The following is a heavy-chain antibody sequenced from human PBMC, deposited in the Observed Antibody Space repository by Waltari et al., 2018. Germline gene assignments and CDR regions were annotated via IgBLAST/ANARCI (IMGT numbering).Heavy chain of an antibody. Sequence: QLVESGGGLVKPGESLRLSCTGSGFTFSSSAMNWVRQAPGKGLGVVSSINSCGRSIFYGASMKGRFTISRDNAKNSLYLQMNSLRDDDTAVYYCARGGGSFGAWGQGTLVTVSS. V-gene: IGHV3-21*02. CDR1: GFTFSSSA. CDR2: INSCGRSI. J-gene: IGHJ5*02. D-gene: IGHD1-26*01. CDR3: ARGGGSFGA.